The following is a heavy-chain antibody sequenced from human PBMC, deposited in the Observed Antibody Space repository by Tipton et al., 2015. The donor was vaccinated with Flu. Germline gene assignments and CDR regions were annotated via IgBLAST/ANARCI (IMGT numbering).Heavy chain of an antibody. Sequence: SLRLSCAASGFTFSSYEMNWARQAPGKGLEWVSYISSSGSTIYYADSVEGRFTISRDNAKNSLYLQMNSLRAEDTAVYYCARPYYDILTGYSYGMDVWGQGTTVTVSS. D-gene: IGHD3-9*01. CDR3: ARPYYDILTGYSYGMDV. CDR1: GFTFSSYE. V-gene: IGHV3-48*03. J-gene: IGHJ6*02. CDR2: ISSSGSTI.